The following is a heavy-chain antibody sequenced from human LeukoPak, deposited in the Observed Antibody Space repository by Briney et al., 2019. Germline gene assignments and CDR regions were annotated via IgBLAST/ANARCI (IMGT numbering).Heavy chain of an antibody. J-gene: IGHJ4*02. CDR1: GFTFSSYA. Sequence: GGSLRLSCAASGFTFSSYAMSCVRQAPGKGLEWVSAISGSGGSTYYADSVKGRFTISRDNSKNTLYLQMNSLRAEDTAVYYCAKDQTGFGELFRWGQGTLVTVSS. CDR3: AKDQTGFGELFR. V-gene: IGHV3-23*01. CDR2: ISGSGGST. D-gene: IGHD3-10*01.